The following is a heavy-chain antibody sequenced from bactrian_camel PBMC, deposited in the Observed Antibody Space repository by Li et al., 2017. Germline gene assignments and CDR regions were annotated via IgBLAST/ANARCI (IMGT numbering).Heavy chain of an antibody. V-gene: IGHV3-2*01. CDR1: GFGFSSVY. D-gene: IGHD2*01. Sequence: HVQLVESGGGLVQPGGSLRLSCVASGFGFSSVYMSWLRQAPGKGLEWVASIYREGSQIFDADSVKGRFTTSRDNAKNTVYLQMDNLKPDDTAMYYCAADLVCANGLVLIAKEYTFLGQGTQVTVS. CDR2: IYREGSQI. J-gene: IGHJ4*01.